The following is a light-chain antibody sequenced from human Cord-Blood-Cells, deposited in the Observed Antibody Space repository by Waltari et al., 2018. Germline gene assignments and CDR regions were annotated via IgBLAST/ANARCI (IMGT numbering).Light chain of an antibody. J-gene: IGLJ2*01. CDR1: SLRRYY. CDR2: GKN. V-gene: IGLV3-19*01. CDR3: NSRDSSGNHPV. Sequence: SSELTQDPAVSVALGQTVRITCQGDSLRRYYASWYQQKPGQAPVLVIYGKNNRPSGIPDRFSGSSSGNTASLTITGAQAEDEADYYCNSRDSSGNHPVFGGGTKLTVL.